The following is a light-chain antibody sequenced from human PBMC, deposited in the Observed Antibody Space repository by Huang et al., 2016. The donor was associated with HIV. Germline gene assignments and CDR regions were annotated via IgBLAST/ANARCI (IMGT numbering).Light chain of an antibody. V-gene: IGKV3-11*01. CDR3: QQRSSGVT. CDR1: QSVGNY. Sequence: IVLTQSPATLSWYPGERVTLSCRASQSVGNYIAWYQQHPGQSPKLLIYDTSPRATGTPVRCSGSGSGTDFTLTISSLESEDFAVYYCQQRSSGVTFGGGTKV. CDR2: DTS. J-gene: IGKJ4*01.